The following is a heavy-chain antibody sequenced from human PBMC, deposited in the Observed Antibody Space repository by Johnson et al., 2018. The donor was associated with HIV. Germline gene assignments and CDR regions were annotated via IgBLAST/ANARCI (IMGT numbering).Heavy chain of an antibody. CDR2: IKQDGSEK. V-gene: IGHV3-7*04. Sequence: MQLVESGGGLVQPGGSLRLSCAASGFTFSSYWMSWVRQAPGKGLEWVANIKQDGSEKYYVDSVKCRFTISRDNAKNSLYLQMNSLRAEDTAVYYCARGDTAMGYDAFDIWGQGTIVTVSS. J-gene: IGHJ3*02. D-gene: IGHD5-18*01. CDR3: ARGDTAMGYDAFDI. CDR1: GFTFSSYW.